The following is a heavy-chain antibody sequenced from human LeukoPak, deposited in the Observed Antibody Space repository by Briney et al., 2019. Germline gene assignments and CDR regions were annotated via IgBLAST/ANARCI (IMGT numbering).Heavy chain of an antibody. CDR3: ARGRLGDGYNPPYYYYSMDV. V-gene: IGHV3-13*01. CDR1: GFTFSSYD. D-gene: IGHD5-24*01. Sequence: PGGSLRLSCAASGFTFSSYDMHWVRQATGKGLEWVSAIGTAGDTYYPGSVKGRFTISRENAKNSLYLQMNSLRAEDTAVYYCARGRLGDGYNPPYYYYSMDVWGQGTTVTVSS. CDR2: IGTAGDT. J-gene: IGHJ6*02.